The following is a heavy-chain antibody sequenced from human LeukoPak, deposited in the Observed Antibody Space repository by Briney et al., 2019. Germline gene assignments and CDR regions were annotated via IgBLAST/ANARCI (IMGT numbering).Heavy chain of an antibody. J-gene: IGHJ4*02. CDR2: IYYSGST. CDR1: GGPISSYY. Sequence: SETLSLTCTVSGGPISSYYWSWIRQPPGKGLEWIGYIYYSGSTNYNPSLKSRVTISVDTSKNQFSLKLSSVTAADTAVYYCARGATETDYDSSGYYYPAYFDYWGQGTLVTVSS. V-gene: IGHV4-59*12. D-gene: IGHD3-22*01. CDR3: ARGATETDYDSSGYYYPAYFDY.